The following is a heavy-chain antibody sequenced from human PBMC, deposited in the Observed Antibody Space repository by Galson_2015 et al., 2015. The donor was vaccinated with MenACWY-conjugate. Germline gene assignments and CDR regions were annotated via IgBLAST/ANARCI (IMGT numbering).Heavy chain of an antibody. V-gene: IGHV5-10-1*01. D-gene: IGHD6-6*01. CDR1: GYSFTTYW. Sequence: QSGAEVKKPGESLRISCKGSGYSFTTYWISWVRQTPGKGLEWMGRIDPSDSYINYSPSFQGHVTISVDKSISTAYLQWSSLKASDTAMYYCARHLSSSALAAIDYWGQGTLVTVSS. CDR2: IDPSDSYI. CDR3: ARHLSSSALAAIDY. J-gene: IGHJ4*02.